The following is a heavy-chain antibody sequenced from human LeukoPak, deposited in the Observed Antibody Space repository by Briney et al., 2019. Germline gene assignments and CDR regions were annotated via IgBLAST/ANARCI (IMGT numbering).Heavy chain of an antibody. V-gene: IGHV1-69*04. CDR3: VSCSGGSCSSYYGMDV. J-gene: IGHJ6*02. D-gene: IGHD2-15*01. Sequence: GSSVKVSCKASGGTFSSYAISWVRQAPGQGLEWMGRIIPILGIANYAQKFQGRVTITADKSTSTAYMELSSLRSEDTAVYYCVSCSGGSCSSYYGMDVWGQGTTVTVSS. CDR1: GGTFSSYA. CDR2: IIPILGIA.